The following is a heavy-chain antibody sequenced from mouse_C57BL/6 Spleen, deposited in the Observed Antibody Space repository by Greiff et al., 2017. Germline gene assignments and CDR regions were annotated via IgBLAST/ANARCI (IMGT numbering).Heavy chain of an antibody. V-gene: IGHV5-9-1*02. D-gene: IGHD2-3*01. J-gene: IGHJ1*03. CDR1: GFTFSSYA. CDR2: ISSGGDYI. CDR3: TRDQFYDGYYVWYFGV. Sequence: DVMLVESGEGLVKPGGSLKLSCAASGFTFSSYAMSWVRQTPEKRLEWVAYISSGGDYIYYADTVKGRFTISRDNARNTLYLQMSSLKSEDTAMYYCTRDQFYDGYYVWYFGVWGTGTTVTVSS.